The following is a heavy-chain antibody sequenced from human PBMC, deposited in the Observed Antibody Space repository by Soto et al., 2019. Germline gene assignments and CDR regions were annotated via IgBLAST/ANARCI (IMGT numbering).Heavy chain of an antibody. Sequence: SVKVSCKASGGTFSSYAISWVRQAPGQGLEWMGGIIPIFGTANYAQKFQGRVTITADESTSTAYMELSCLRSEDTAVYYCARHMIVVVNRAFDYWGQGTLVTVSS. CDR1: GGTFSSYA. D-gene: IGHD3-22*01. CDR3: ARHMIVVVNRAFDY. V-gene: IGHV1-69*13. J-gene: IGHJ4*02. CDR2: IIPIFGTA.